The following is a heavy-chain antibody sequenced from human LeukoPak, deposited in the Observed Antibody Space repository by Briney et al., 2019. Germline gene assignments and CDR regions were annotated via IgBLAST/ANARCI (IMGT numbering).Heavy chain of an antibody. CDR1: VYTFTSHD. J-gene: IGHJ4*02. D-gene: IGHD3/OR15-3a*01. CDR2: MNPNSGNT. CDR3: ARGAMISLRNGFWG. Sequence: SVKVSCKHSVYTFTSHDINWLRPATGQAREWMDWMNPNSGNTGYAQKFQARVTMTRNTSISTDYMQLSSLRSDDAAVYYCARGAMISLRNGFWGWGQVTLVTVSS. V-gene: IGHV1-8*01.